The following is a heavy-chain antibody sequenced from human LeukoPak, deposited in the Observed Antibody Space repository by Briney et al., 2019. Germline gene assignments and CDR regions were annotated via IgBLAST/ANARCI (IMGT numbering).Heavy chain of an antibody. CDR1: GGSNSSHY. D-gene: IGHD6-6*01. J-gene: IGHJ4*02. V-gene: IGHV4-59*11. CDR3: ARVYSSSSYDY. CDR2: SYYSGST. Sequence: SETLPLTCTVSGGSNSSHYWSWIRQPPGKGLEWIGYSYYSGSTNYNPSLKSRVTVSVDTSMNQFSLKLSSVTAADTAVYYCARVYSSSSYDYWGQATLVTVPS.